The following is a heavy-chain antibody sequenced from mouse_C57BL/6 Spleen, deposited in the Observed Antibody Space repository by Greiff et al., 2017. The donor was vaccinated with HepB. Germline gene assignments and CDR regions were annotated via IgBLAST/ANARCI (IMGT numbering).Heavy chain of an antibody. Sequence: EVQLQQSGPELVKPGASVKISCKASGYTFTDYYMNWVKQSHGKSLEWIGDINPNNGGTSYNQKFKGKATLTVDKSSSTAYMELRSLTSEDSAVYYCAGGYENDYWGQGTTLTVSS. CDR2: INPNNGGT. V-gene: IGHV1-26*01. D-gene: IGHD2-2*01. CDR3: AGGYENDY. J-gene: IGHJ2*01. CDR1: GYTFTDYY.